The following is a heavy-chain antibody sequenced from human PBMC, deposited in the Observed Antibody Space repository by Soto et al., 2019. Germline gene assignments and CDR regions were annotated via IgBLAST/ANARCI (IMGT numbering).Heavy chain of an antibody. CDR3: ARSYSSGWYGGGYFDY. D-gene: IGHD6-19*01. CDR2: MNPNSGNT. Sequence: QVQLVQSGAEVKKPGASVKVSCKASGYTFTSYDINWVRQATGQGLEWMGWMNPNSGNTGYAQKFQGRVTMTRNPSISTAYMELSSLRSEDTSVYYCARSYSSGWYGGGYFDYWGQGTLVTVSS. V-gene: IGHV1-8*01. J-gene: IGHJ4*02. CDR1: GYTFTSYD.